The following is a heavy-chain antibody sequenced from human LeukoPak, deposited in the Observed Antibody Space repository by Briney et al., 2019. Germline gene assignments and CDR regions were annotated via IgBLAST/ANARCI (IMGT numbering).Heavy chain of an antibody. J-gene: IGHJ5*02. CDR3: ARVRDYYDSWWFDP. CDR1: GGSISSGDYY. V-gene: IGHV4-30-4*08. Sequence: SQTLSLTCTVSGGSISSGDYYWSWIRQPPGKGLEWIGYIYYSGSTYYNPSLKSRVTISVDTSKNQFSLKLSSVTAADTAVYYCARVRDYYDSWWFDPWGQGTLVTVSS. CDR2: IYYSGST. D-gene: IGHD3-22*01.